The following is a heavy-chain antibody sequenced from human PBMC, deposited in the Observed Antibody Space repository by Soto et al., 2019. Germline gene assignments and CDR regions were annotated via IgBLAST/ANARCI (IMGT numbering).Heavy chain of an antibody. V-gene: IGHV3-23*01. CDR1: GFTFSSYA. J-gene: IGHJ4*02. Sequence: GGSLRLSCAASGFTFSSYAMSWVRQAPGKGLEWVSAISGSGGSTYYADSVKGRFTISRDNSKNTLYLQMNSLRAEDTAVYYCAKCPFWSGYYRRIWYWGQGTLVTVSS. CDR2: ISGSGGST. D-gene: IGHD3-3*01. CDR3: AKCPFWSGYYRRIWY.